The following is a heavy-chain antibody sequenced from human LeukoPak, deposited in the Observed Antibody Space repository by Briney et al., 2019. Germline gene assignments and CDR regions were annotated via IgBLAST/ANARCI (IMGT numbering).Heavy chain of an antibody. CDR3: ARFKRFGGFDF. V-gene: IGHV4-39*07. J-gene: IGHJ4*02. D-gene: IGHD3-10*01. CDR1: GGSITSSGGSITSSGYT. Sequence: PSETLSLTCTVSGGSITSSGGSITSSGYTWGWIRQPPGKGLEWIGSLNDSRSPYYNPSLKSRVTISGDSSKNQFSLNLPSMTAADTAIYYCARFKRFGGFDFWGQGILVTVSS. CDR2: LNDSRSP.